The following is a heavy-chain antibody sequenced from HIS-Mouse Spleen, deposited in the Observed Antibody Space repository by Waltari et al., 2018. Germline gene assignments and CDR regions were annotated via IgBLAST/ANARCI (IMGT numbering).Heavy chain of an antibody. CDR1: GGSISSSSYY. CDR3: ARHNLNYWYFDL. Sequence: QLQLQESGPGLVKPSETLSLTCTVSGGSISSSSYYWGWIRTPPGKGLGWIGSIYYSGRTYSNPSLKRRVTISVDTSKNQFSLKLSSVTAADTAVYYCARHNLNYWYFDLWGRGTLVTVSS. J-gene: IGHJ2*01. V-gene: IGHV4-39*01. CDR2: IYYSGRT.